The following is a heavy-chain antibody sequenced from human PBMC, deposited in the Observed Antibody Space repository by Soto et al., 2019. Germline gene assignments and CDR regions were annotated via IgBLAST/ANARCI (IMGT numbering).Heavy chain of an antibody. CDR3: ALIRNTRGRRPYYFDY. CDR2: IDWGDEK. V-gene: IGHV2-70*01. J-gene: IGHJ4*02. Sequence: SGPTLVNPTQTLTLTCTFSGFSLSTSGMCVSWIRQPPGKALEWLALIDWGDEKYYSTSLKTRLTISKDTSKNQVVLTMTNMDPVDTATYYCALIRNTRGRRPYYFDYWGQGILVTVSS. D-gene: IGHD4-4*01. CDR1: GFSLSTSGMC.